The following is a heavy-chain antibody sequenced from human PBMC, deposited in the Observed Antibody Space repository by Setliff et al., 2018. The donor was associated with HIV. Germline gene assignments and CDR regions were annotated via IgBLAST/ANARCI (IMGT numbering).Heavy chain of an antibody. CDR3: ARARGSMGYINTFDV. CDR2: IYASGYT. CDR1: GASINSQSDY. V-gene: IGHV4-61*09. J-gene: IGHJ4*02. Sequence: SETLSLTCTVSGASINSQSDYWNWIRQPAGKELEWISHIYASGYTYYKPSLESRVTISVDTSKSQFSLKLHSVTAADTAVYYCARARGSMGYINTFDVWGQGSLVTVS. D-gene: IGHD3-16*01.